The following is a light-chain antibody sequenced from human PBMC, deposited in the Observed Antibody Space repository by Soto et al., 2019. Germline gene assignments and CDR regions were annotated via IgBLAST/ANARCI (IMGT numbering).Light chain of an antibody. CDR2: LEGSGSY. J-gene: IGLJ3*02. CDR3: ENWDSNTIWV. Sequence: QPVLTQSSSASASLGSSVKLTCTLSSGHSSNIIAWHQQQPGKAPRYLMKLEGSGSYNKGSGVPDRFSGSSSGADRYLTISSLPVEDEADYYCENWDSNTIWVFGRGTKLTVL. CDR1: SGHSSNI. V-gene: IGLV4-60*02.